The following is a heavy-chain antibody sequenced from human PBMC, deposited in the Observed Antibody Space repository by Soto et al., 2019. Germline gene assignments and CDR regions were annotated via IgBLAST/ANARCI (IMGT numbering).Heavy chain of an antibody. J-gene: IGHJ3*02. V-gene: IGHV4-30-4*02. D-gene: IGHD3-16*01. Sequence: SETLSLTCTVPGGSISSGDYYRSCIRQPPGKGLEWIGYIYYSGSTNYNPALKSRVTISVDTSKNQFSLKLSSVTAADTAVYYCARRYGWAFDIWGQGTMVTVSS. CDR1: GGSISSGDYY. CDR3: ARRYGWAFDI. CDR2: IYYSGST.